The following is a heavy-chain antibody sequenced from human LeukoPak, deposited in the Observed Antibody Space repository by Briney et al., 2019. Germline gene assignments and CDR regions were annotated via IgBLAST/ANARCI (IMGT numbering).Heavy chain of an antibody. Sequence: GASVKVSCKGSGYTFSSYAMHWVRQAPGQRLEWMGWINAGNGDTKYSQKFQGRVTITRDTSATTAYMELSSLRSEDTAVYYCARGTGCTGGSCSYYGMDVWGQGTRSPSP. CDR1: GYTFSSYA. J-gene: IGHJ6*02. V-gene: IGHV1-3*01. CDR3: ARGTGCTGGSCSYYGMDV. CDR2: INAGNGDT. D-gene: IGHD2-15*01.